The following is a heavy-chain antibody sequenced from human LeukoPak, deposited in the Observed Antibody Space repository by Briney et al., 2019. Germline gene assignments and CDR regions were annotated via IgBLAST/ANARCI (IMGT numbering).Heavy chain of an antibody. V-gene: IGHV3-48*03. CDR2: ISSSGSTI. J-gene: IGHJ6*02. D-gene: IGHD3-3*01. Sequence: PGGSLRLSCAASGFTFSSYEMNCVRQAPGKGLEWVSYISSSGSTIYYADSVKGRFTISRDNAKNSLYLQMNSLRAEDTAVYYCARSRNYDFWSGYYYYYYGMDVWGQGTTVTVSS. CDR1: GFTFSSYE. CDR3: ARSRNYDFWSGYYYYYYGMDV.